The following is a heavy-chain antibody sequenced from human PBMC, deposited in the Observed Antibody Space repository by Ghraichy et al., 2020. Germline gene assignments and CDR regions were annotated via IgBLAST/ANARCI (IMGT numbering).Heavy chain of an antibody. J-gene: IGHJ6*02. CDR3: ARGGVGNGYKFAMDV. CDR2: ISYDGSSK. V-gene: IGHV3-30*03. D-gene: IGHD5-24*01. Sequence: LRLSCEASGFTFSSYVMHWVRQAPGKGLEWVALISYDGSSKYYADSVKGRFTISRDKSKNTVYVQMNSLRPGDTAVYYCARGGVGNGYKFAMDVWGQGTTVTVSS. CDR1: GFTFSSYV.